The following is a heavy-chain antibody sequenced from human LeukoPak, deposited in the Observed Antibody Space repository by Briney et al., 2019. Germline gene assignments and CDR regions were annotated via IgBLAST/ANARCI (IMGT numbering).Heavy chain of an antibody. Sequence: SETLSLTCTVSGGSISSYYWSWIRQPPGKGLEWIGYIYYSGSTNYNPSLKSRVTISVDTSKNQFSLKLSSVTAADTAVYYCAREITMVRGVIEDYWGQGTLVTVSS. J-gene: IGHJ4*02. CDR1: GGSISSYY. CDR3: AREITMVRGVIEDY. CDR2: IYYSGST. D-gene: IGHD3-10*01. V-gene: IGHV4-59*12.